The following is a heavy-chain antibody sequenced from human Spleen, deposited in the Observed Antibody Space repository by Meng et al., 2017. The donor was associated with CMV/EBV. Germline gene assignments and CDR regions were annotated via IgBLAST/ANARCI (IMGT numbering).Heavy chain of an antibody. CDR3: AGGGKWLRNVGVY. D-gene: IGHD5-12*01. CDR2: IKQDGSEK. V-gene: IGHV3-7*01. Sequence: GESLQISCAASGFTFSSYWMSWVRQAPGKGLEWVANIKQDGSEKYYVDSVKGRFTISRDNAKNSLYLQMNSLRAEDTAVYYCAGGGKWLRNVGVYWGQGTLVTVSS. CDR1: GFTFSSYW. J-gene: IGHJ4*02.